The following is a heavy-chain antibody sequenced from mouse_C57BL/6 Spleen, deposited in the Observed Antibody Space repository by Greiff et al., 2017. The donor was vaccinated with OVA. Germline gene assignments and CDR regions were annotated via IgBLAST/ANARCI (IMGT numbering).Heavy chain of an antibody. CDR2: INPSNGGT. CDR3: ANYYGSSYYWYFDV. Sequence: QVQLQQSGTELVKPGASVKLSKASGYTFTSYWMHWVKQRPGQGLEWIGNINPSNGGTNYNEKFKSKATLTVDKSSSTAYMQLSSLTSEDSAVYYCANYYGSSYYWYFDVWGTGTTVTVSS. D-gene: IGHD1-1*01. CDR1: GYTFTSYW. V-gene: IGHV1-53*01. J-gene: IGHJ1*03.